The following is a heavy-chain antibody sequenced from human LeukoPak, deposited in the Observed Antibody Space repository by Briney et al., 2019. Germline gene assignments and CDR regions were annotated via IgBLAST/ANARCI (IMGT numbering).Heavy chain of an antibody. CDR2: ISGSGGST. CDR1: GFTFTSYA. D-gene: IGHD3-10*01. CDR3: AKGLYYYFYGSMNY. V-gene: IGHV3-23*01. J-gene: IGHJ4*02. Sequence: PGGSLRLSCAASGFTFTSYAMIWVRQAPGKGLEWVSVISGSGGSTYYADSVKGRFTISRDNSERTLYLQMNSLRAEDTAVYYCAKGLYYYFYGSMNYWGQGTLVTVSS.